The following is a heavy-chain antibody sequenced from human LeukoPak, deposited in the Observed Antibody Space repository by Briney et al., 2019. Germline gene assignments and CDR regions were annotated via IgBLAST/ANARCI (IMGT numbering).Heavy chain of an antibody. J-gene: IGHJ4*02. CDR3: ARQRDYGGTLDY. CDR1: GFTVSSNY. Sequence: GGSLRLSCAASGFTVSSNYMSWVRQAPGKGLEWVSVIYSGGSTNYADSVKGRFTISRDISKSTLYLQMNSLRAEDTAVYYCARQRDYGGTLDYWGQGTVVTVPS. CDR2: IYSGGST. V-gene: IGHV3-66*04. D-gene: IGHD4-23*01.